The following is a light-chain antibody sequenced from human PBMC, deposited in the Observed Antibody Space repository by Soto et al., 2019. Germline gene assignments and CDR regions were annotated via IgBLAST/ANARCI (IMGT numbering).Light chain of an antibody. CDR1: QVTSRY. V-gene: IGKV3-20*01. Sequence: ENVLTQSPATLPLSPGERATLSCRASQVTSRYLSWYQQRPGQAPRLLIYGASSRATGIPERFSGSGSGTDFTLTISRLEPEDFAVYYCQQYSTSPISFGQGTRLEIK. CDR2: GAS. CDR3: QQYSTSPIS. J-gene: IGKJ5*01.